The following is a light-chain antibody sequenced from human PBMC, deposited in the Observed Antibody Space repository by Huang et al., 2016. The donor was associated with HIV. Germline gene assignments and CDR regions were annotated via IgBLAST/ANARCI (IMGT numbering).Light chain of an antibody. CDR3: LQDYNYPRT. CDR1: QDIRND. J-gene: IGKJ1*01. V-gene: IGKV1-6*01. CDR2: AAA. Sequence: AIQMTQSPSSLSASVGDRVTITCRASQDIRNDLGWYQQRPGKAPKLLIYAAAELRTGVPLRFSGSGCGTDFTLTISSLQPEDFATYYCLQDYNYPRTFGQGTKVQV.